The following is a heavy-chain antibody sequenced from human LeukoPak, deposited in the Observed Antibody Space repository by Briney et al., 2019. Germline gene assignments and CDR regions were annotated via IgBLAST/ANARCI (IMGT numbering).Heavy chain of an antibody. CDR2: IWYDGSNK. J-gene: IGHJ6*03. V-gene: IGHV3-33*01. D-gene: IGHD3-3*01. Sequence: PGGSLRLSCAASGFTFSSYGMHWVRQAPGKGLEWVAVIWYDGSNKYYADSVKGRFTISRDNAKNSLYLQMNSLRAEDTAVYYCARVGAEWLPMGYYYYYMDVWGKGTTVTVSS. CDR1: GFTFSSYG. CDR3: ARVGAEWLPMGYYYYYMDV.